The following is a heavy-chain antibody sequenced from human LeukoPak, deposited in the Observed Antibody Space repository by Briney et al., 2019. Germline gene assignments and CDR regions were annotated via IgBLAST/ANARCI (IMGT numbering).Heavy chain of an antibody. CDR1: GGSISGYY. CDR3: AGGQGWLPDY. J-gene: IGHJ4*02. D-gene: IGHD6-19*01. CDR2: VHYSGST. Sequence: SETLSLTCTVSGGSISGYYWTWMRQSPGKGLGWIGNVHYSGSTRYNPSLKSRVTISLDMSRNHFSLRLTSVTAADTAVYYCAGGQGWLPDYWGQGNLVTVSS. V-gene: IGHV4-59*01.